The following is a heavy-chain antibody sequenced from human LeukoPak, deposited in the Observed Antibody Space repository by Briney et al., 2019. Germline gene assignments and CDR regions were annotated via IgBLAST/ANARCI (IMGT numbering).Heavy chain of an antibody. CDR2: IRSTTTI. V-gene: IGHV3-69-1*01. J-gene: IGHJ4*02. CDR1: GFTFSDYY. CDR3: ARDNLDY. D-gene: IGHD1-14*01. Sequence: PGGSLRLSYAASGFTFSDYYMNWVRQAPGKGLEWVSSIRSTTTIYYADSVKGRFTFSRDNAKNSLYLQMNSLRAEDTAVYYCARDNLDYWGQGTLVTSPQ.